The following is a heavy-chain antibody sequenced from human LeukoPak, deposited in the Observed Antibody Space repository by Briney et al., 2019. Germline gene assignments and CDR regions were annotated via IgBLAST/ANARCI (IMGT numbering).Heavy chain of an antibody. CDR2: IGGSGDRT. V-gene: IGHV3-23*01. CDR1: GFSFSSYA. D-gene: IGHD3-10*01. CDR3: AKRGLKEFDY. J-gene: IGHJ4*02. Sequence: GGSLRLSCAASGFSFSSYAMSWVRQAPGKGLEWVSAIGGSGDRTYYADSVKGRFTISRDNSKNTLYLQMNSLRAEDTAVYYCAKRGLKEFDYWSQGTLVTVSS.